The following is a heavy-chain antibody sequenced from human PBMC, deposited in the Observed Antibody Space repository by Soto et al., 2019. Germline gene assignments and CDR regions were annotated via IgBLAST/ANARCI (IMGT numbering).Heavy chain of an antibody. D-gene: IGHD2-21*01. CDR3: GRVVEGATRHTDLDS. CDR2: VYYSGGA. Sequence: SETLSLTCTVSGVSIHNSHSFWGWTRQPPGKGREFIGTVYYSGGAHYNSSLKSRVTISVDTANNQVSLRMRPLTAADTAVYYCGRVVEGATRHTDLDSWGQGTLVTVSS. J-gene: IGHJ5*01. V-gene: IGHV4-39*01. CDR1: GVSIHNSHSF.